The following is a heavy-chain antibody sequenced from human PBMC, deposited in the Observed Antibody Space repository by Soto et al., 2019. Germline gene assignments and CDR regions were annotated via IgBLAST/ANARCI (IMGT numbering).Heavy chain of an antibody. J-gene: IGHJ4*02. Sequence: QVQLQQWGAGLLKPSETLFLTCAVYGGSFSGYYWSWIRQPPGKGLEWIGELNHSGSTNYHPSLKSRVTISVHTPKNQFSLKLSSVTAADTAVYYFASGRPGGHFDYWGQGTLVTVSS. V-gene: IGHV4-34*01. CDR2: LNHSGST. CDR1: GGSFSGYY. CDR3: ASGRPGGHFDY.